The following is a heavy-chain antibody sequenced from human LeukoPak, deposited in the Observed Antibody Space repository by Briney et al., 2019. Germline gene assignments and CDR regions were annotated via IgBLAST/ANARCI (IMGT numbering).Heavy chain of an antibody. CDR3: ARDGEISLWFGP. CDR1: GGTFSSYT. CDR2: IIPILGIA. Sequence: ASVKVSCKASGGTFSSYTISWVRQAPGQGLEWMGRIIPILGIANYAQKFQGRVTITADKSTSTAYMELSSLRSEDTAVYYCARDGEISLWFGPWGHGTLVTVSS. J-gene: IGHJ5*02. D-gene: IGHD7-27*01. V-gene: IGHV1-69*04.